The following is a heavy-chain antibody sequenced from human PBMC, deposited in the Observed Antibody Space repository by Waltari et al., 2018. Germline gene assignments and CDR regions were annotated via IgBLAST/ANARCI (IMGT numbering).Heavy chain of an antibody. J-gene: IGHJ4*02. V-gene: IGHV4-31*03. Sequence: QVQLQESGPGLVKPSQTLSLTCTVSGGSISSGGYYWSWIRQHPGKGLEWIGYSYYSGSTYYNPSLKSRVTISVDTSKNQFSLKLSSVTAADTAVYYCARRFSGATNYAFDYWGQGTLVTVSS. D-gene: IGHD1-26*01. CDR3: ARRFSGATNYAFDY. CDR2: SYYSGST. CDR1: GGSISSGGYY.